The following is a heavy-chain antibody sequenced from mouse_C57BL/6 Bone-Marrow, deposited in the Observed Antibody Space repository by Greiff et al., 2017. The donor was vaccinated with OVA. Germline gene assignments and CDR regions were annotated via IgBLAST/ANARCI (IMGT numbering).Heavy chain of an antibody. CDR1: GFNIKDDY. J-gene: IGHJ2*01. V-gene: IGHV14-4*01. Sequence: VHVKQSGAELVRPGASVKLSCTASGFNIKDDYMHWVKERPEQGLEWIGWIDPENGDTEYASKFQGKATITADTSSKTVYLHLSSLTSEDTAVYYCTTDRYWGQGTTLTGSS. CDR2: IDPENGDT. CDR3: TTDRY.